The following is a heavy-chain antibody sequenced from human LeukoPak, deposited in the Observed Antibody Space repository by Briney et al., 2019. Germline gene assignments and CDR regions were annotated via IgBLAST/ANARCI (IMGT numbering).Heavy chain of an antibody. CDR3: ARGWIYYDSSGPFDY. CDR2: INPNSGGT. D-gene: IGHD3-22*01. Sequence: ASVKVSCKASGYTFTGYCIHWVRQAPGQGLEWMGWINPNSGGTNYAQKFQGRVTMTRDTSISTAYMELSRLTSGDTAVYYCARGWIYYDSSGPFDYWGQGTLVTVSS. CDR1: GYTFTGYC. V-gene: IGHV1-2*02. J-gene: IGHJ4*02.